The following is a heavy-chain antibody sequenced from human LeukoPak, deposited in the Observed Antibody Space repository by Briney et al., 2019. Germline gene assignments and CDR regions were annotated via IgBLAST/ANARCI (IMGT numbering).Heavy chain of an antibody. CDR1: GFNFEDYA. CDR2: ISWNSKNL. CDR3: AKTGDYGDYYFDY. V-gene: IGHV3-9*01. J-gene: IGHJ4*02. D-gene: IGHD4-17*01. Sequence: PGRSLRLSCVASGFNFEDYAMYWVRKAPGKGLEWVSGISWNSKNLGYADSVKGRFTISRDNGKNSVYLQMNSLRAEDTALYYCAKTGDYGDYYFDYWGQGTLVTVSS.